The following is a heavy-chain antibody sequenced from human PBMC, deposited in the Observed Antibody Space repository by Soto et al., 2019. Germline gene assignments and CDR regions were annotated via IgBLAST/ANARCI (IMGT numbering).Heavy chain of an antibody. V-gene: IGHV1-69*13. CDR1: GGTFRSYS. D-gene: IGHD3-22*01. Sequence: SVKVSCKASGGTFRSYSISWVRQAPGQGLEWMGGIIPIFDITNYAQKFQGRVTITADESTSTAYMELSSLGSDDTAVYYCARPDEGGYSSNHHYYYALDVWGQGTT. CDR3: ARPDEGGYSSNHHYYYALDV. CDR2: IIPIFDIT. J-gene: IGHJ6*02.